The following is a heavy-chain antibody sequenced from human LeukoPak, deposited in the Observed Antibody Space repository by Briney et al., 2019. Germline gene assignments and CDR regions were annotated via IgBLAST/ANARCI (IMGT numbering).Heavy chain of an antibody. J-gene: IGHJ4*02. CDR3: ARTHHIVVVPAAWYFDY. CDR1: GFTFSSYA. D-gene: IGHD2-2*01. V-gene: IGHV3-23*01. Sequence: TGGSLRLSCAASGFTFSSYAMSWVRQAPGKGLEWVSAISGSGGSTYYADSVKGRFTISRDNSKNTLYLQMNSLRAEDTAVYYCARTHHIVVVPAAWYFDYWGQGTLVTVSS. CDR2: ISGSGGST.